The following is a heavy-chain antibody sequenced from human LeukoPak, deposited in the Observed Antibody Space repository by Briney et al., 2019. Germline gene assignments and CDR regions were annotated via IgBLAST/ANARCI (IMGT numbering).Heavy chain of an antibody. CDR2: IYSGGST. CDR1: GFTVSSNY. V-gene: IGHV3-66*01. CDR3: ARARRVVITKWAFDY. Sequence: GGSLRLSCAASGFTVSSNYMSWVRQAPGKGLEWVSVIYSGGSTYYADSVKGRFTISRDNSKNTLYLQMNSLRAEDTAVYYCARARRVVITKWAFDYWGQGTLVTVSS. D-gene: IGHD3-22*01. J-gene: IGHJ4*02.